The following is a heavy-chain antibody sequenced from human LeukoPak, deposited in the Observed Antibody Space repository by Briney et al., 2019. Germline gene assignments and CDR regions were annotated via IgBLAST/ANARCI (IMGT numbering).Heavy chain of an antibody. V-gene: IGHV3-23*01. J-gene: IGHJ6*02. D-gene: IGHD6-13*01. CDR2: ISGNGSPT. CDR1: GFTFSNYA. CDR3: AKAPAAATKYYYGMDV. Sequence: GGSLRLSFAASGFTFSNYAMTSVRQAPGKGLGLVLAISGNGSPTYYADCVKGRFTISRDNSKNTLFLHMNSLRVEDTAVYYCAKAPAAATKYYYGMDVWGQGTTVTVSS.